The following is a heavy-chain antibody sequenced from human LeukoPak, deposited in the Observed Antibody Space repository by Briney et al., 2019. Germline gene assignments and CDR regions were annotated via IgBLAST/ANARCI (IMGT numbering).Heavy chain of an antibody. D-gene: IGHD3-22*01. V-gene: IGHV4-34*01. Sequence: SETLSLTCAVYGGSFSGYYWSWIRQPPGKGLEWIGEINHSGSTNYNPSLKSRVTISVDTSKNQFSLKLSSVTAADTAVYYCARGPGPSYYDPRWLYWGQGTLVTVSS. J-gene: IGHJ4*02. CDR1: GGSFSGYY. CDR3: ARGPGPSYYDPRWLY. CDR2: INHSGST.